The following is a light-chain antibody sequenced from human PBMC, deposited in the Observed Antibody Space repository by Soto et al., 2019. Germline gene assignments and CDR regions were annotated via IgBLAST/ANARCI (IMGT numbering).Light chain of an antibody. Sequence: EIVLTQSPGTLSLSPGERVTLSCRASQSVGRNYLGWYQQNPGQAPRLLIYDASTRATGIPDRFSGSGSGTDFTLTISRLEPEDFAVYYCQQYAASPITFGQGTRLEI. CDR1: QSVGRNY. CDR2: DAS. J-gene: IGKJ5*01. CDR3: QQYAASPIT. V-gene: IGKV3-20*01.